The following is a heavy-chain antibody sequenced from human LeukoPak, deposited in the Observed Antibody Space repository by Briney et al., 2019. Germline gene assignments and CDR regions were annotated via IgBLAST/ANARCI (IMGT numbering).Heavy chain of an antibody. V-gene: IGHV3-23*01. CDR2: ITGSGDRT. Sequence: PGGSLRLSCAASGFDFSSYVMIWVRQTPGKGLEWVSAITGSGDRTHYADSVKGRFTISRDNSKTTLSLQMDSLTGEDTAIYYCAKGAYCGGGCYSFFEYWGQGTLVTVSS. CDR1: GFDFSSYV. CDR3: AKGAYCGGGCYSFFEY. J-gene: IGHJ4*02. D-gene: IGHD2-21*02.